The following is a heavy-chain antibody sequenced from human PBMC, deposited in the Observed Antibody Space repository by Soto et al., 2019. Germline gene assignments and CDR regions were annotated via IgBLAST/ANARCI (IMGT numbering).Heavy chain of an antibody. CDR3: ARGRIQLWLPGYYYYHGMDV. CDR1: GGSFSGYY. CDR2: INHSGST. J-gene: IGHJ6*02. V-gene: IGHV4-34*01. D-gene: IGHD5-18*01. Sequence: KASETLSLTCAVYGGSFSGYYWSWIRQPPGKGLEWIGEINHSGSTNYNPSLKSRVTISVDTSKNQFSLKLSSVTAADTAVYYCARGRIQLWLPGYYYYHGMDVWGQGTTVTVSS.